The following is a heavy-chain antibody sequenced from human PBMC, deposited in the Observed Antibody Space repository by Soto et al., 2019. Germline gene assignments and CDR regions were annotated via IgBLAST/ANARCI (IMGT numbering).Heavy chain of an antibody. V-gene: IGHV3-23*01. CDR2: VSSGGDPT. J-gene: IGHJ5*02. D-gene: IGHD3-3*01. CDR3: ARDRDTTVCGVVGCFDP. CDR1: GFNFTRYA. Sequence: EVQLLDSGGDLVQPGGSLRLSCAASGFNFTRYALTWVRQAPGKGLEWVSSVSSGGDPTYYAKSVRGRFTISRDNSKKIVYLQMNSLRTDDTAIYYCARDRDTTVCGVVGCFDPWGQGTLVIVSS.